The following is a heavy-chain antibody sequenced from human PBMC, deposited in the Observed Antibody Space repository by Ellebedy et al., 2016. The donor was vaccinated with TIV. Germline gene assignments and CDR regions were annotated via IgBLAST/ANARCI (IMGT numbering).Heavy chain of an antibody. D-gene: IGHD6-19*01. V-gene: IGHV3-74*01. CDR2: INSDGSST. Sequence: GESLKISCAASGFTFTQYWLHWVRQAPGKGPVWVSRINSDGSSTTYADSVKGRFTISRDNAKNTLYLQMNSLRAGDTAVYYCARAGSSGWEAYFDLWGRGTLVTVSS. CDR3: ARAGSSGWEAYFDL. J-gene: IGHJ2*01. CDR1: GFTFTQYW.